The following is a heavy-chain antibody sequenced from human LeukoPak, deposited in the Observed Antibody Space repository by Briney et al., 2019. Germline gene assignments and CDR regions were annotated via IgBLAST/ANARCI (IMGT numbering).Heavy chain of an antibody. CDR2: IDHSGTT. J-gene: IGHJ4*02. V-gene: IGHV4-34*01. CDR1: GASFRNYY. CDR3: ARSGTYQYSSTSDY. Sequence: SETLSLTCAVYGASFRNYYWSWIRQTPGKGGEWIGEIDHSGTTNYNPSLKSRATISLDTSKNQFSLKVTSVTAADTAVYFCARSGTYQYSSTSDYWGQGTLVTVSS. D-gene: IGHD6-13*01.